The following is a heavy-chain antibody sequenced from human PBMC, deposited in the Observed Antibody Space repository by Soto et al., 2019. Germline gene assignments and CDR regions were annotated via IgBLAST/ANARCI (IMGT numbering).Heavy chain of an antibody. D-gene: IGHD2-2*01. CDR2: ISWNSGSI. CDR1: GLTFDDYA. Sequence: GGSLRLSCAASGLTFDDYAMHWVRQAPGKGLEWVSGISWNSGSIGYADSVKGRFTISRDNAKNSLYLQMNSLRAEDTALYYCAKGRELVVPGMDVWGQGTTVTVSS. CDR3: AKGRELVVPGMDV. V-gene: IGHV3-9*01. J-gene: IGHJ6*02.